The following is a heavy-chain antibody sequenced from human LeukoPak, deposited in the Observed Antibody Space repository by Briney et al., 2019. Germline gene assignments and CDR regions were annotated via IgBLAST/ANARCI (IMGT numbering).Heavy chain of an antibody. CDR2: ISGSGGST. Sequence: PGGSLRLSCAASGFTFSSYAMSWVHQAPGKGLEWVSAISGSGGSTYYADSVKGRFTISRDNSKNTLYLQMNSLRAEDTAVYYCAKSSLVVVTAGDYWGQGTLVTVSS. CDR3: AKSSLVVVTAGDY. V-gene: IGHV3-23*01. CDR1: GFTFSSYA. J-gene: IGHJ4*02. D-gene: IGHD2-21*02.